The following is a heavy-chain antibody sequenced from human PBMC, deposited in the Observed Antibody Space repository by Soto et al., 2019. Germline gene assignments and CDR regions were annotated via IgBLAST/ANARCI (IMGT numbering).Heavy chain of an antibody. D-gene: IGHD6-13*01. V-gene: IGHV4-4*02. CDR1: GGSISSSNW. CDR3: ASSGVAAAGWFDP. CDR2: IYHSGST. J-gene: IGHJ5*02. Sequence: PSETLSLTCAVSGGSISSSNWWSWVRQPPGKGLEWIGEIYHSGSTNYNPSLKGRVTISVDKSKNQFSLKLSSVTAADTAVYYCASSGVAAAGWFDPWGQGTLVTVSS.